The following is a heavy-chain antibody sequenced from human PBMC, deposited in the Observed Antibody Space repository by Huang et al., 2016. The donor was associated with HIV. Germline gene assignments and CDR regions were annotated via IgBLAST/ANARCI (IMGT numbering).Heavy chain of an antibody. D-gene: IGHD4-17*01. CDR2: IIPMFCTP. CDR1: GGTFSKYA. Sequence: QVQLVQSGAEVKTPGSSVKVSCKASGGTFSKYASSWVRQAPGQGLEWMGGIIPMFCTPNYARKFQGRVTITADDSTSTTYVEVSSLRSEDTALYYCARGQLGSYGDYDVLYWGQGTLVTVSS. V-gene: IGHV1-69*13. J-gene: IGHJ4*02. CDR3: ARGQLGSYGDYDVLY.